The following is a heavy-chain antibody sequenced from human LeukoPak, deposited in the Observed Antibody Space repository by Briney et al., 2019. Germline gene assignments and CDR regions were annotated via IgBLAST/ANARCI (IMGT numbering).Heavy chain of an antibody. Sequence: QTGGSLRLSCAASGFTFSSYWMSWVRQAPGKGLEWVANIKQDGSEKYYVDSVKGRFTISRDNAKNSLYLQMNSLRAEDTAVYYCARETDYYDSSGYSPGAFDIWGQGTMVTVSS. CDR3: ARETDYYDSSGYSPGAFDI. CDR2: IKQDGSEK. J-gene: IGHJ3*02. CDR1: GFTFSSYW. V-gene: IGHV3-7*01. D-gene: IGHD3-22*01.